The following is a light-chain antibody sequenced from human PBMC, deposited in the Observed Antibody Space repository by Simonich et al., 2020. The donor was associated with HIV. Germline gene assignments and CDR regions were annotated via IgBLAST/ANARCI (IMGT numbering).Light chain of an antibody. Sequence: DIVMTQSPDSLAVSLGERDTINCKSSRSVLYSSNNKNYLAWYQKKPGQAPRLLIYGSSTRATGIPARFSGSGSGTEFTLTISSMQSEDFAVYYCQQYNNWPPWTFGQGTKVEIK. CDR3: QQYNNWPPWT. CDR1: RSVLYSSNNKNY. CDR2: GSS. J-gene: IGKJ1*01. V-gene: IGKV4-1*01.